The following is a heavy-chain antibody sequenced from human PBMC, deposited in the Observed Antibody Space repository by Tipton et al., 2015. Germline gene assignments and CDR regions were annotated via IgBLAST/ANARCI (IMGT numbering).Heavy chain of an antibody. CDR3: AREVWYNDSTGYDY. D-gene: IGHD3-22*01. CDR1: GFTFSSYG. J-gene: IGHJ4*02. CDR2: IHHGGST. Sequence: LRLSCAASGFTFSSYGMNWVRQAPGKGLEWIGEIHHGGSTNYNPSLKSRVTMSVDTSKNQFSLHLSSVTAADTAVYYCAREVWYNDSTGYDYWGQGTLVTVSS. V-gene: IGHV4-34*01.